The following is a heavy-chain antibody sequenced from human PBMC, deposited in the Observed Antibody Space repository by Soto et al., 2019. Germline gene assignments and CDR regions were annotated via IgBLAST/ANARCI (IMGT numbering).Heavy chain of an antibody. CDR3: AGARGYSYGYRFDY. CDR1: GGSISSSSYY. D-gene: IGHD5-18*01. CDR2: IYYSGST. Sequence: SETLSLTCTVSGGSISSSSYYWGWLRQPPGKGLEGIGMIYYSGSTYYNPSLKSRVTISVATSKNQFSLKLSSVTAADTAVYYCAGARGYSYGYRFDYWGQGTLVTVSS. V-gene: IGHV4-39*01. J-gene: IGHJ4*02.